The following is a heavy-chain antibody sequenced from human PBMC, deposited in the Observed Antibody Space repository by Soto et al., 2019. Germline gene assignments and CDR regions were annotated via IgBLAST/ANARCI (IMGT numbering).Heavy chain of an antibody. CDR3: TRLYDDS. CDR2: INQDGDDK. D-gene: IGHD3-16*01. Sequence: ESGGGEVQPGGSLRLSCAASGFSFSQYWLSWVRQAPGKGPEWVAKINQDGDDKKYVDSVKGRFTISRDNAKNSLYLQMNSLRAEDTAVSYCTRLYDDSWGQGTLVTVSS. J-gene: IGHJ4*02. CDR1: GFSFSQYW. V-gene: IGHV3-7*03.